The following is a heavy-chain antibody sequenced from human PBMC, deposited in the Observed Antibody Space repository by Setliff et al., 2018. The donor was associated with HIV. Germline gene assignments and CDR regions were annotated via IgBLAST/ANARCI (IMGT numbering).Heavy chain of an antibody. CDR3: AKSPPEEPGEDALHI. CDR2: IYWNDEK. Sequence: PTLVNPTQTLTLTCTLSGVSLGTTGVGLGWIRQPPGKALEWLGLIYWNDEKRYSPSLKNRLSITMDTSKNHVVLTMTNMDPVDSGPYYCAKSPPEEPGEDALHIWSQGTVVTVSS. D-gene: IGHD2-21*01. J-gene: IGHJ3*02. CDR1: GVSLGTTGVG. V-gene: IGHV2-5*01.